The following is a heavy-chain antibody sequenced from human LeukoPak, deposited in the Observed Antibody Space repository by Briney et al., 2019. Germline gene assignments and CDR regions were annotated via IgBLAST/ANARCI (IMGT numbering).Heavy chain of an antibody. D-gene: IGHD2-2*01. V-gene: IGHV4-34*01. J-gene: IGHJ3*02. Sequence: PSETLSLTCAVYGGSFSGYYWSWIRQPPGKGLEWIGEINHSGSTNYNPSLKSRVTISVDTSKNQFSLKLSSVTAADTAVYYCARHHAGIVVVPAARKGAFDIWGQGTMVTVSS. CDR2: INHSGST. CDR1: GGSFSGYY. CDR3: ARHHAGIVVVPAARKGAFDI.